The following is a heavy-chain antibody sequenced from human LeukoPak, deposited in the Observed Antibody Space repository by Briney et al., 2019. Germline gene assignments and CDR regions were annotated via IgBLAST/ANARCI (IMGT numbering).Heavy chain of an antibody. D-gene: IGHD4-23*01. CDR2: IIPIFGTA. J-gene: IGHJ4*02. CDR3: ARGGGGNVPFDY. Sequence: ASVRVSCKASGGTFSSYAISWGRQAPGQGLEWRGGIIPIFGTANYAQKFQGRVTITTDESTSTDYMELSSLRSEDTAVYYCARGGGGNVPFDYWGQGTLVTVSS. V-gene: IGHV1-69*05. CDR1: GGTFSSYA.